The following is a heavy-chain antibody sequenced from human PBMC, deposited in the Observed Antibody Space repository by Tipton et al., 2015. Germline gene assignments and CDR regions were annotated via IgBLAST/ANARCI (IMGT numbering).Heavy chain of an antibody. J-gene: IGHJ4*02. CDR2: IFYSGDT. CDR1: GGSISNNY. Sequence: TLSLTCTVSGGSISNNYWGWIRQPPGKGLEYIGYIFYSGDTNYNPSLKSRVSMSVDTSKNQISLTLTSVTAADTAVYYCAGARGRHGGLFDSWGQGILVTVSS. CDR3: AGARGRHGGLFDS. D-gene: IGHD4-23*01. V-gene: IGHV4-59*13.